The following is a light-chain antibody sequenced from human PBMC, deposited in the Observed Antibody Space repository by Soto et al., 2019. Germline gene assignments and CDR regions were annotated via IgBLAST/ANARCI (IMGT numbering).Light chain of an antibody. V-gene: IGKV3-20*01. CDR1: QSVSSSY. J-gene: IGKJ3*01. CDR2: ATS. CDR3: QQYGSALFT. Sequence: EIVLTRSPGTLSLSPGERATLSCRASQSVSSSYLAWYQQRPGQAPRLLIYATSSRATGIPDRFSGSGSGTDFSLTISRLEAEDFAVYYCQQYGSALFTFGPATKVDIK.